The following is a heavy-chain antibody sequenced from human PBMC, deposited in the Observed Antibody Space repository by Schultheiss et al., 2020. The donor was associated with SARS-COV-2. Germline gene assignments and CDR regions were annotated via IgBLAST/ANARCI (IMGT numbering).Heavy chain of an antibody. Sequence: GGSLRLSCAASGFTFSSYAMHWVRQAPGKGLEWVAVISYDGSNKYYADSVKGRFTISRDNSKNTLYLQMNSLRAEDTAVYYCARAKAFGGLIAIDYWGQGTLVTVSS. V-gene: IGHV3-30*04. D-gene: IGHD3-16*02. J-gene: IGHJ4*02. CDR2: ISYDGSNK. CDR3: ARAKAFGGLIAIDY. CDR1: GFTFSSYA.